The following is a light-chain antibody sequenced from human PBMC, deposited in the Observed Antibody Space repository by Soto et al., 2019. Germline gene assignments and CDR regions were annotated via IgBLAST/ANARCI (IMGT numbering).Light chain of an antibody. Sequence: HSVLTQPASVFGSPRQSTTIFCTGTSIDPGGYNFVSWDQQHPGKALKLMIYEVSNRPSGVSNRFSGSKSGNTASLTISGLQPEDEADYYCSSYTTSSTVVFGTGTKVTVL. V-gene: IGLV2-14*03. CDR2: EVS. J-gene: IGLJ1*01. CDR1: SIDPGGYNF. CDR3: SSYTTSSTVV.